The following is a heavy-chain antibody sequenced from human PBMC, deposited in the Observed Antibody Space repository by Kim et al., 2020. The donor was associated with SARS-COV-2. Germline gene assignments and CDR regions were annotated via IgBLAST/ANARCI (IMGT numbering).Heavy chain of an antibody. CDR1: GGTFSSYA. Sequence: SVKVSCKASGGTFSSYAISWVRQAPGQGLEWMGRIIPILGITNYAQKFQGRVTITADKSTSTAYMELSSLRSEDTAVYYCRSGDYGDYWGQGTLVTVSS. V-gene: IGHV1-69*04. J-gene: IGHJ4*02. CDR2: IIPILGIT. D-gene: IGHD7-27*01. CDR3: RSGDYGDY.